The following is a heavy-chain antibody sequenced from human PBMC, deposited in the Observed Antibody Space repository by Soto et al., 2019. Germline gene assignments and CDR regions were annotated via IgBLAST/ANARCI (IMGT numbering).Heavy chain of an antibody. D-gene: IGHD1-26*01. V-gene: IGHV4-34*01. CDR1: GGSFSGYY. J-gene: IGHJ4*02. CDR2: INHSGST. CDR3: ARLPYSGSYAFDY. Sequence: SETLSLTCAVYGGSFSGYYWTWIRQPPGKGLDWIGEINHSGSTNYNPSLKSRVTISVDTSKNQFSLKLSSVTAADTAVYYCARLPYSGSYAFDYWGQGTLVTVS.